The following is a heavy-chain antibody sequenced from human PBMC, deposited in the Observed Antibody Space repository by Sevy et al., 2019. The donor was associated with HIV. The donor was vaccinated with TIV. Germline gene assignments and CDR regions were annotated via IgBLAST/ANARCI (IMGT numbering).Heavy chain of an antibody. D-gene: IGHD6-19*01. Sequence: SETLSLTCTVSGGSISRSSYYWGWIRQPPGKGLEWIGIIYSTGSTSYNPSLKSRVPLSAETSKNQYSLKLDSVSAADTTVYYCAAPRGSDWYEGTGGYFDLWGRGALVTVSS. CDR2: IYSTGST. CDR3: AAPRGSDWYEGTGGYFDL. V-gene: IGHV4-39*01. J-gene: IGHJ2*01. CDR1: GGSISRSSYY.